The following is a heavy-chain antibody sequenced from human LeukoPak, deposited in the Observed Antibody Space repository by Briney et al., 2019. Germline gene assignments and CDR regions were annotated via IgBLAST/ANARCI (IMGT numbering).Heavy chain of an antibody. D-gene: IGHD3-10*01. Sequence: PSETLSLTCTVSGGSISSGNYYWSWIRHHPGKGLEWIGYIHHSGSTYYNPFLKSRVIISVDTSKNQFSLKLNSVTAADTAVYYCASYGSGSYRFDPWGQGTLVTVSS. CDR1: GGSISSGNYY. V-gene: IGHV4-31*03. CDR2: IHHSGST. J-gene: IGHJ5*02. CDR3: ASYGSGSYRFDP.